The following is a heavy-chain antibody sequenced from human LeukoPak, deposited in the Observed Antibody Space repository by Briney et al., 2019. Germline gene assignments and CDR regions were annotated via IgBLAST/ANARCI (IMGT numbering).Heavy chain of an antibody. D-gene: IGHD1-26*01. V-gene: IGHV3-53*01. CDR3: ARLSPLQSYLTYYFDY. CDR1: GFTVSSNY. CDR2: IYSGGST. Sequence: PGGSLRLSCAASGFTVSSNYMSWVRQAPGKGLEWVSVIYSGGSTYYADSVKGRFTISRDNSKNTLYLQMNSLRAEDTAVYYCARLSPLQSYLTYYFDYWGQGTLVTVSS. J-gene: IGHJ4*02.